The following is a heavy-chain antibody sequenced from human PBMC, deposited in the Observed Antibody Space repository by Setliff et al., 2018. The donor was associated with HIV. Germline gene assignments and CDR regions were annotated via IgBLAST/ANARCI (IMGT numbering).Heavy chain of an antibody. CDR3: TRNLYYYASGIHFGVY. J-gene: IGHJ4*02. Sequence: GASVKVSCKASGYTFTTYHMHWLRQAPGQGLEWTGIINPKNRSTTYAQRFQDRVTMTSDTSTNTFYMELSSLKSEDTAVYYCTRNLYYYASGIHFGVYWGQGTPVTVS. CDR2: INPKNRST. V-gene: IGHV1-46*01. D-gene: IGHD3-10*01. CDR1: GYTFTTYH.